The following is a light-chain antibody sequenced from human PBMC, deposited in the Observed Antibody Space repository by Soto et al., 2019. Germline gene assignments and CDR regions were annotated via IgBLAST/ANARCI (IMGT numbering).Light chain of an antibody. CDR1: SSDVGGYNY. Sequence: QSVLTQPASVSGSPGQSITISCTGTSSDVGGYNYVSWYQQHPGKAPKLIIYEVSNRPSGVSNRFSGSKSGNTASLTISGLPADDEAYYCCYSYTSQSTGVFGAGTKLTVL. J-gene: IGLJ7*01. CDR2: EVS. V-gene: IGLV2-14*01. CDR3: YSYTSQSTGV.